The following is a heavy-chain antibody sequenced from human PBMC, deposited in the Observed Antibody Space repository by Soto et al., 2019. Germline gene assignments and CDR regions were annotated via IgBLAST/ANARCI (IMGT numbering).Heavy chain of an antibody. CDR2: IFSSGST. CDR1: GGSINTFY. J-gene: IGHJ4*02. CDR3: AREGSYSAYNFAHGIQLWSFDF. Sequence: PSETLSLTCTVSGGSINTFYWSWVRQPAGKGLEWIGRIFSSGSTSFNPSLESRVAMSVDTSMNHFSLNLSSVTAADMAVYYCAREGSYSAYNFAHGIQLWSFDFWGQGALVTVSS. D-gene: IGHD5-12*01. V-gene: IGHV4-4*07.